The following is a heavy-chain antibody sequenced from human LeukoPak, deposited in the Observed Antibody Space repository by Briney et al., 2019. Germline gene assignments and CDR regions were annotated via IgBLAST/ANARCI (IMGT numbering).Heavy chain of an antibody. CDR1: GFNFANHA. CDR3: VREDTPATANY. D-gene: IGHD2-21*02. Sequence: GGSLRLSCAASGFNFANHAMSWVRQTPGKGLEWVSAISGGGDITYYADSVTGRFTISRDNSKDTLFLQMHSLRPGDTAVYYCVREDTPATANYWGQGTLVTVSS. V-gene: IGHV3-23*01. J-gene: IGHJ4*02. CDR2: ISGGGDIT.